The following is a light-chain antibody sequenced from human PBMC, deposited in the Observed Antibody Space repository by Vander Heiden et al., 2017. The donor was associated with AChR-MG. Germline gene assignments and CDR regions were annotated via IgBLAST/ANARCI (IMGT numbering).Light chain of an antibody. J-gene: IGLJ2*01. CDR3: QVWDSSTVV. CDR1: NIGSKN. Sequence: SYELTQPLSVSVARGQTAKITCGGNNIGSKNVHWFQQKPGQAPVLVIYTDSSRPSEIPERFSGSNSGNTATLTISRAQAGDDADYYCQVWDSSTVVFGGGTKLTVL. V-gene: IGLV3-9*01. CDR2: TDS.